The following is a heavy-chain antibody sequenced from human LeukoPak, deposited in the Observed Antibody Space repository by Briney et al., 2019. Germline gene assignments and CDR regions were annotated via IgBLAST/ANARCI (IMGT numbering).Heavy chain of an antibody. CDR2: IYYSGST. D-gene: IGHD2-2*01. CDR1: GGSISSYY. Sequence: SETLSLTCTVSGGSISSYYWSWIRQPPGKGLEWIGYIYYSGSTNYNPSLKSRVTISVETSKNQFSLKLSSVTAADTAVYYCARRQYCSSTSCYASDYFDYWGQGTLVTVSS. J-gene: IGHJ4*02. V-gene: IGHV4-59*01. CDR3: ARRQYCSSTSCYASDYFDY.